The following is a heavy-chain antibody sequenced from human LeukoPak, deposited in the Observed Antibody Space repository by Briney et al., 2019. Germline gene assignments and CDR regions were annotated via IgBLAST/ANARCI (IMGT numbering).Heavy chain of an antibody. CDR1: GGSITTYH. CDR2: AYYRGGT. Sequence: SETLSLTCTVSGGSITTYHWNWIRQPPGNGLEWIGYAYYRGGTKYNPSLNSRVSLSVDTSKIQGSLKLSSVTAADTAVYFCARSYGSYVLDYWGQGSLVIVSS. V-gene: IGHV4-59*01. CDR3: ARSYGSYVLDY. D-gene: IGHD6-6*01. J-gene: IGHJ4*02.